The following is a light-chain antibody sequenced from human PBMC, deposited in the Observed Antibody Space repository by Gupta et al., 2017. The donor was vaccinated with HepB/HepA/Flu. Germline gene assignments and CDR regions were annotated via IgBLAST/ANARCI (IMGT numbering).Light chain of an antibody. CDR2: SAS. J-gene: IGKJ3*01. V-gene: IGKV1-39*01. CDR1: QSISPY. Sequence: DIQMTQSPSSLSASVGDRVTITCRASQSISPYVSWYKQEPGEAPKLLIYSASRWQSGVQSRFSGSGYGKDLTLTSSERQQEEFATYYFQQSDSSPQFTFGQGTKVDV. CDR3: QQSDSSPQFT.